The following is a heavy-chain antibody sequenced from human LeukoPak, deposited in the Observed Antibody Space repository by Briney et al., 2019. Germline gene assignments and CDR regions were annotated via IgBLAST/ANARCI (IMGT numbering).Heavy chain of an antibody. V-gene: IGHV3-23*01. Sequence: GGSLRVSCAASGFTLSTYVMSWVRQAPGKGLEWVSAISGSGDSTFYADSVKGRFTISRDNSRDMLYLQMNSLRAEDTAVYYCAKDIGYSGYGTHFDYWGQGTLVAVSS. CDR1: GFTLSTYV. CDR3: AKDIGYSGYGTHFDY. CDR2: ISGSGDST. J-gene: IGHJ4*02. D-gene: IGHD5-12*01.